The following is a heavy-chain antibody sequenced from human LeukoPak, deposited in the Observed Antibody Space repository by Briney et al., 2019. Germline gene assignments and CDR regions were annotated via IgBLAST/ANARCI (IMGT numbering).Heavy chain of an antibody. CDR2: INHSGST. V-gene: IGHV4-34*01. D-gene: IGHD3-3*01. Sequence: SETLSLTCAVYGGSFSGYYWSWIRQPPGKGLEWIGEINHSGSTNYNPSLKSRVTISVDTSKNQFSLKLSSVTAADTAVYYCARGGISGVVGRTHNEHNFDYWGQGTLVIVSS. CDR3: ARGGISGVVGRTHNEHNFDY. J-gene: IGHJ4*02. CDR1: GGSFSGYY.